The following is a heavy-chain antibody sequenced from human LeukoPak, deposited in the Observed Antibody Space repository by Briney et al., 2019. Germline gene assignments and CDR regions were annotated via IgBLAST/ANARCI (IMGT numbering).Heavy chain of an antibody. CDR2: ISWNSGSI. J-gene: IGHJ4*02. Sequence: GGSLRLSWAASGFTFDDYAMHWVRQAPGKRLEWVSGISWNSGSIGYADSVKGRFTISRDNSKNTLYLQMNSLRAEDTAVYYCAKDGSSWYSYYFDYWGQGTLVTVFS. CDR3: AKDGSSWYSYYFDY. D-gene: IGHD6-13*01. CDR1: GFTFDDYA. V-gene: IGHV3-9*01.